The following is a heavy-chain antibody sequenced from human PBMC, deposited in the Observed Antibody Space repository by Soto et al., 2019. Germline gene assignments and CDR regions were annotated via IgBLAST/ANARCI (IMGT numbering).Heavy chain of an antibody. CDR2: IYYSGST. D-gene: IGHD4-17*01. Sequence: SETLSLTCTVYGDSMRTFYWSWIRQPPGKGLEWIGNIYYSGSTNYNPSHKSRVTMSVDMSRNQVSLKLSSVTAADTAVYYCTRVGGYYGDYPNFDYWGQGALVTVSS. J-gene: IGHJ4*02. V-gene: IGHV4-59*01. CDR1: GDSMRTFY. CDR3: TRVGGYYGDYPNFDY.